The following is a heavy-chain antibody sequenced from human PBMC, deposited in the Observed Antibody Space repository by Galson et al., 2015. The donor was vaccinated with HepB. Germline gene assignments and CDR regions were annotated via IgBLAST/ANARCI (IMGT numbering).Heavy chain of an antibody. Sequence: SVKVSCKASGYTFTSYDMHWVRQAPGQGLEWMGIINPSGGSTSYAQKFQGRLTMTRDTSTSTVYMELSSLRSEDTAVYYCARGEYYYVSSGAFDYWGQGTLVTVSS. J-gene: IGHJ4*02. V-gene: IGHV1-46*01. D-gene: IGHD3-22*01. CDR3: ARGEYYYVSSGAFDY. CDR2: INPSGGST. CDR1: GYTFTSYD.